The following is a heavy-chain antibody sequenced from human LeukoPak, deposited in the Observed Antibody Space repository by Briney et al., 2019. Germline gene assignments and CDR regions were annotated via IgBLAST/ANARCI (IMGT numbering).Heavy chain of an antibody. V-gene: IGHV3-23*01. CDR3: AKDQRYWAV. CDR1: GFTFSNYA. D-gene: IGHD2-15*01. Sequence: PGGSLRLSYAVSGFTFSNYAMSWVRQAPGKGLEWVSGVSTSGVDTYYADSVKGRFTISRDNSKNTLYLQMNSLRAEDTAVYYCAKDQRYWAVWGQGTTVTVSS. CDR2: VSTSGVDT. J-gene: IGHJ6*02.